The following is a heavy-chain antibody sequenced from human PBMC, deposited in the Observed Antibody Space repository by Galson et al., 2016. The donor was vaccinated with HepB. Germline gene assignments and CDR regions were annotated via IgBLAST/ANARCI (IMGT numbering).Heavy chain of an antibody. CDR3: ARDPQLTYYYDSSGSHAFDI. V-gene: IGHV3-11*05. CDR2: ISSSSSYT. J-gene: IGHJ3*02. CDR1: GFNFRDHY. Sequence: SLRLPCAATGFNFRDHYMNWVRQAPGTGPEWVSYISSSSSYTNYADSVKGRFTISRDNAQNSLYLQMNSLRADDTAVYYCARDPQLTYYYDSSGSHAFDIWGQGTRVTASS. D-gene: IGHD3-22*01.